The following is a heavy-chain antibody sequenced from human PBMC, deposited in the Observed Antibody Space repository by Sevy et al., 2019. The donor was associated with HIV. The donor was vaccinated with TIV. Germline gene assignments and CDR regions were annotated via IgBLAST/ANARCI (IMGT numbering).Heavy chain of an antibody. CDR2: IYHTGPT. V-gene: IGHV4-30-2*01. J-gene: IGHJ4*02. D-gene: IGHD4-17*01. CDR3: ARDSGDYPYYFDH. Sequence: SETLSLTCAVSGGSISSDLYSWNWIRQPPGKGLEWIGYIYHTGPTYYNPSLKSRVTISVDTSKNQFSLRLNSVTAADTAVYYCARDSGDYPYYFDHWGQGTLVTVSS. CDR1: GGSISSDLYS.